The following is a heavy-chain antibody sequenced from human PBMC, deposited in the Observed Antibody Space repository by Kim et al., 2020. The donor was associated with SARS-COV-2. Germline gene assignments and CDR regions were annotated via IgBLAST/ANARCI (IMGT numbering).Heavy chain of an antibody. D-gene: IGHD6-19*01. CDR3: AREMAVAVHYGMDV. J-gene: IGHJ6*02. CDR2: ISAYNGNT. V-gene: IGHV1-18*01. Sequence: ASVKVSCKASGYTFTSYGISWVRQAPGQGLEWMGWISAYNGNTNYAQKLQGRVTMTTDTSTSTAYMEMRSLRSDDTAVYYCAREMAVAVHYGMDVWGQGTTVTVSS. CDR1: GYTFTSYG.